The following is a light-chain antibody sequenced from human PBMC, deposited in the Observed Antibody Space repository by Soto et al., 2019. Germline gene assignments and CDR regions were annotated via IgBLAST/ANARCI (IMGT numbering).Light chain of an antibody. V-gene: IGKV1-8*01. CDR3: QQYYSYPLT. CDR2: AAS. CDR1: QGISSY. J-gene: IGKJ4*01. Sequence: AIRMTQSPSSLSASTGDRVTITCRASQGISSYLAWYQQEPGKAPKLLIYAASTLQSGVPSRFSGSGSGTDFTLTISCLQSEDFATYYCQQYYSYPLTFGGGTKVDIX.